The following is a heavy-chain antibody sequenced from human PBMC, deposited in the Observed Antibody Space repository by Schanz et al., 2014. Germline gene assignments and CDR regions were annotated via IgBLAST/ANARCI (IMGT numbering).Heavy chain of an antibody. CDR3: ARDVYRSGRPFDL. D-gene: IGHD5-18*01. J-gene: IGHJ5*02. V-gene: IGHV3-23*04. CDR2: INTSGGSR. CDR1: GFTFTTNA. Sequence: EVQLVESGGGLVQPGGSLRLSCAASGFTFTTNAMSWVRQAPGQGLEWVSGINTSGGSRYYAESVKGRFTISRDNSKNSVYLQMNTLRAEDTAIYFCARDVYRSGRPFDLWGQGTLVTVSS.